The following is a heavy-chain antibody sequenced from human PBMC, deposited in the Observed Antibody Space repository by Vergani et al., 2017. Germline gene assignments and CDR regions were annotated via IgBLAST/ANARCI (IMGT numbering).Heavy chain of an antibody. CDR3: ARVSDSSGWYFFDY. CDR2: ISSSSSYT. Sequence: QVQLVESGGGLVKPGGSLRLSCAASGFTFSDYYMSWIRQAPGKGLEWVSYISSSSSYTNYADSVKGRFTISRDNAKNSLYLQMNSLRAGDTAVYYCARVSDSSGWYFFDYWGQGTLVTVSS. CDR1: GFTFSDYY. V-gene: IGHV3-11*06. J-gene: IGHJ4*02. D-gene: IGHD6-19*01.